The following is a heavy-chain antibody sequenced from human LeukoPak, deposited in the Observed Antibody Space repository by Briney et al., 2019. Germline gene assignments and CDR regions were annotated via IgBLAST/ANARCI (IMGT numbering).Heavy chain of an antibody. CDR1: GGTFSSYA. CDR2: IIPIFGTA. CDR3: AGQWLGAEYFQH. J-gene: IGHJ1*01. D-gene: IGHD6-19*01. V-gene: IGHV1-69*13. Sequence: SVKVSCKASGGTFSSYAISWVRQAPGQGLEWMGGIIPIFGTANYAQKFQGRVTITADESTSTAYMELSSLRSEDTAVHYCAGQWLGAEYFQHWGQGTLVTVSS.